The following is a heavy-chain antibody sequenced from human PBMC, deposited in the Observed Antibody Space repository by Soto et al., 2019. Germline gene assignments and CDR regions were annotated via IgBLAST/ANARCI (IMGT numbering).Heavy chain of an antibody. CDR2: IWYDGSNK. J-gene: IGHJ4*02. CDR1: GFTFSSYG. D-gene: IGHD5-12*01. V-gene: IGHV3-33*01. CDR3: ARDKYGGYDLDY. Sequence: QVQLVESGGGVVQPGRSLRLSCAASGFTFSSYGMHWVRQAPGKGLEWVAVIWYDGSNKYYADSVKGRFTISGDNSKNTLYLQMNSLRAEDTAVYYCARDKYGGYDLDYWGQGTLVTVSS.